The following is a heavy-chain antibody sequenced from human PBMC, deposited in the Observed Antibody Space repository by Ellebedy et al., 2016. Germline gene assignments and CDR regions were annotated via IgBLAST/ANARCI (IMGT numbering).Heavy chain of an antibody. CDR2: VYTSGRT. CDR3: ARDLYYYDSSGTVYYFDP. Sequence: SETLSLTXTVSGGSIHTYYWSWIRQSAGKGLEWIGRVYTSGRTNYNPSLNSRVTMSVDTSKNQFSLRLTSVTAADTAVYYCARDLYYYDSSGTVYYFDPWGQGTLVTVSS. CDR1: GGSIHTYY. D-gene: IGHD3-22*01. V-gene: IGHV4-4*07. J-gene: IGHJ4*02.